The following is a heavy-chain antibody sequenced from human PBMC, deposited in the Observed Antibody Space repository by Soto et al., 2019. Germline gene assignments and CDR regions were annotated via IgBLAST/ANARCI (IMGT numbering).Heavy chain of an antibody. CDR1: GYSFTSYW. D-gene: IGHD6-19*01. V-gene: IGHV5-10-1*01. Sequence: GESLKISCKGSGYSFTSYWISWVRQMPGKGLEWMGRIDPSDSYTNYSPSFQGHVTISADKSISTAYLQWSSLKASDTAMYYCARTSGYSSGLWWFDPWGQGTLVNVSS. CDR3: ARTSGYSSGLWWFDP. CDR2: IDPSDSYT. J-gene: IGHJ5*02.